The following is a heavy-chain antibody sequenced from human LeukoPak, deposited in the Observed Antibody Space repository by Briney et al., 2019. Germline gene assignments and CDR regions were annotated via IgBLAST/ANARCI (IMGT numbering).Heavy chain of an antibody. V-gene: IGHV3-23*01. J-gene: IGHJ4*02. D-gene: IGHD3-10*01. CDR2: ISGSGGST. CDR1: GFTFSSYA. CDR3: AKDSDPKLLWFGEPPSPLDY. Sequence: GGSLRLSCAASGFTFSSYAMSWVRQAPGKGPEWVSAISGSGGSTYYADSVKGRFTISRDNSKNTLYPQMNSLRAEDTAVYYCAKDSDPKLLWFGEPPSPLDYWGQGTLVTVSS.